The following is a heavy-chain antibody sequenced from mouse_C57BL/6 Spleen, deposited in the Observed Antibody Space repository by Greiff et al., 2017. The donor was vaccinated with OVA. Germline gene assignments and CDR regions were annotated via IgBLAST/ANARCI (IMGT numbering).Heavy chain of an antibody. CDR1: GYAFSSSW. Sequence: VQLQQSGPELVKPGASVKISCKASGYAFSSSWMNWVKQRPGKGLEWIGRIYPGDGDTNYNGKFKGKATLTADKSSSTAYMQLSSLTSEDSAVYFCARNLRGTHFDYGGQGTTLTVSS. CDR3: ARNLRGTHFDY. V-gene: IGHV1-82*01. CDR2: IYPGDGDT. D-gene: IGHD3-1*01. J-gene: IGHJ2*01.